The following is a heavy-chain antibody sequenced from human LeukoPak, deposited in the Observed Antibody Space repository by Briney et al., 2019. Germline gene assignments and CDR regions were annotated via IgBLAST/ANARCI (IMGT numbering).Heavy chain of an antibody. CDR1: GYTFTGYY. CDR2: INPNSGGT. V-gene: IGHV1-2*02. CDR3: VRGSSSSGYDY. Sequence: ASVKVSCKASGYTFTGYYMHWVRQAPGQGLEWMGWINPNSGGTNYAQKFQGRVTMTRDTSISTAYMELRSLRFDDTAMYYCVRGSSSSGYDYGGQGTLATVSS. J-gene: IGHJ4*02. D-gene: IGHD6-6*01.